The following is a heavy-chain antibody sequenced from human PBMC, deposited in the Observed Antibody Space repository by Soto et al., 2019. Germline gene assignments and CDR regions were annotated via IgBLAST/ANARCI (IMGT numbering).Heavy chain of an antibody. D-gene: IGHD6-13*01. CDR1: GYDFTAHD. Sequence: ASVKVSCKASGYDFTAHDINWVRQASGQGLEWMGWMNPINGATGSARRFQGRVSMTRNTATGTAYLELTSLRSDDTAVYYCGRGTSPRAPAGGTPYYYAMDVWGQGTTLTVSS. CDR2: MNPINGAT. CDR3: GRGTSPRAPAGGTPYYYAMDV. J-gene: IGHJ6*02. V-gene: IGHV1-8*02.